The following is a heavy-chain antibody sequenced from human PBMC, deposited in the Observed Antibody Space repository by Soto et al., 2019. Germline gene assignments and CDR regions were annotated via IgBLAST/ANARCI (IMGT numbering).Heavy chain of an antibody. CDR3: ARYCGGGSCYLGAFDI. Sequence: QMQLQESGPGLVKPSGTLSLTCTVSGVSINSANWWTWVRQSPGKGLEWIGEIYHSGSTNFNPSLKSRVTIAVDNSKDRFYLELTSVTAADTAVYYCARYCGGGSCYLGAFDIWGQGTMVTVSS. CDR2: IYHSGST. J-gene: IGHJ3*02. CDR1: GVSINSANW. V-gene: IGHV4-4*02. D-gene: IGHD2-15*01.